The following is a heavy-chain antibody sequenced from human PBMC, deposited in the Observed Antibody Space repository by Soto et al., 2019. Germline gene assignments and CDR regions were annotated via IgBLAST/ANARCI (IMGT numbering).Heavy chain of an antibody. V-gene: IGHV1-2*02. D-gene: IGHD6-6*01. CDR3: ARDVSGQPEYRRDDY. CDR1: GYTFTGYY. CDR2: INPNSGGT. J-gene: IGHJ4*02. Sequence: ASVKVSCKASGYTFTGYYMHWVRQAPGQGLEWMGWINPNSGGTNYAQKFQGRVTMKRDTSISTPYMELSRLRSDDTAVYYCARDVSGQPEYRRDDYWGQGTLVTVS.